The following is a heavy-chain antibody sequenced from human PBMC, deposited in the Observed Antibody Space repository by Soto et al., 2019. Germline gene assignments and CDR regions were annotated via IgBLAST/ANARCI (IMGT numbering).Heavy chain of an antibody. CDR2: IHHSGTT. CDR1: DSSINSNYY. Sequence: SETLSLTCGVSDSSINSNYYCLCIRQPPGKGLEWIGAIHHSGTTYYTPSLKSRVTISMDMSKNHFSLRLTSVTAADTAIYYCARGLYGGNFDHWGQGTPVTVSS. D-gene: IGHD4-17*01. J-gene: IGHJ4*02. CDR3: ARGLYGGNFDH. V-gene: IGHV4-38-2*01.